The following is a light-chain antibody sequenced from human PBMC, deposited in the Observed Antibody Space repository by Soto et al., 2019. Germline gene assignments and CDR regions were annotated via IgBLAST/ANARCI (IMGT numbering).Light chain of an antibody. J-gene: IGLJ1*01. CDR3: QAWDSSTAGV. V-gene: IGLV3-1*01. CDR1: KLGDKY. CDR2: QDR. Sequence: SYELTQPPSVSVSAGQTASITCSGDKLGDKYVCWYQQKPGQSPVMVIYQDRKRPSGIPERFSGSKSGSTATLTISGTQAMDEADYYCQAWDSSTAGVFGTGTKVTVL.